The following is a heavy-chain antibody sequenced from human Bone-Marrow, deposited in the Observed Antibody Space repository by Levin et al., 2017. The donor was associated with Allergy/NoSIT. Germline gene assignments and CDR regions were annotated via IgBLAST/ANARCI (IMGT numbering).Heavy chain of an antibody. CDR1: GFTFSSYG. CDR3: AKGNPGLLEWRNKYYYDYYGMDV. V-gene: IGHV3-30*18. J-gene: IGHJ6*02. Sequence: GGSLRLSCAASGFTFSSYGMHWVRQAPGKGLEWVAVISYDGSNKYYADSVKGRFTISRDNSKNTLYLQMNSLRAEDTAVYYCAKGNPGLLEWRNKYYYDYYGMDVWGQGTTVTVSS. CDR2: ISYDGSNK. D-gene: IGHD3-3*01.